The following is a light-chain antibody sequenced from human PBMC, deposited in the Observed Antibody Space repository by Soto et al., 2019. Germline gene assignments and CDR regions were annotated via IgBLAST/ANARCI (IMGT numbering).Light chain of an antibody. V-gene: IGLV2-14*01. CDR3: SSYTSSSTPYV. Sequence: QSVLTQPASVSGSPGQSITLSCTGTSSDVGAYNYVSWYQQQPGKVPKLMIYDVSNRPSGVSNRFSGSKSGNTASLTISGLQAEDEADYYCSSYTSSSTPYVFGTGTKVTVL. J-gene: IGLJ1*01. CDR2: DVS. CDR1: SSDVGAYNY.